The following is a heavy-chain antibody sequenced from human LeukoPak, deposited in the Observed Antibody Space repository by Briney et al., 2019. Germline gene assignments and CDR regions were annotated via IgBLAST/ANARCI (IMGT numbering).Heavy chain of an antibody. J-gene: IGHJ3*02. CDR2: FNPEDGET. Sequence: ASVKVSCNVSGYTLTELSMHWVRQAPGKGLEWMGGFNPEDGETIYPQKFQGRVTMTEDTSTDTAYMELSTLRSEDKAVYYCATVGGGATTVVVARGDAFDIWGQGTMVTVSS. CDR3: ATVGGGATTVVVARGDAFDI. CDR1: GYTLTELS. D-gene: IGHD1-26*01. V-gene: IGHV1-24*01.